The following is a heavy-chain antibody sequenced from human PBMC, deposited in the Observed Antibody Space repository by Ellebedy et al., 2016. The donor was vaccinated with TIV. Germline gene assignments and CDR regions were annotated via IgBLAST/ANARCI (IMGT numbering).Heavy chain of an antibody. D-gene: IGHD6-19*01. CDR1: GGSFSGYY. V-gene: IGHV4-34*01. Sequence: SETLSLTCAVYGGSFSGYYWSWIRQPPGKGLEWIGEISHSGSTNYNPSLKSRVTISVDTSKNQFSLNLSSVTAADTAVYYCARSSVAGTVDYWGQGTLVTVSS. J-gene: IGHJ4*02. CDR2: ISHSGST. CDR3: ARSSVAGTVDY.